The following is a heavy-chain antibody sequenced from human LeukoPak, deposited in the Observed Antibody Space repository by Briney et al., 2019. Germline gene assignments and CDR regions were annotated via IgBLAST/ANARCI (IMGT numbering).Heavy chain of an antibody. J-gene: IGHJ5*02. V-gene: IGHV3-74*01. D-gene: IGHD1-1*01. CDR2: INSDGSST. Sequence: GGSLRLSCAASGFTFSSYWMHWVRQAPGKGLVWDSRINSDGSSTSYADSVKGRFTISRDNAKNTLYLQMNSLRAEDTAVYYCARVATIVTTGTGRSYNWFDPWGQGTLVTVSS. CDR1: GFTFSSYW. CDR3: ARVATIVTTGTGRSYNWFDP.